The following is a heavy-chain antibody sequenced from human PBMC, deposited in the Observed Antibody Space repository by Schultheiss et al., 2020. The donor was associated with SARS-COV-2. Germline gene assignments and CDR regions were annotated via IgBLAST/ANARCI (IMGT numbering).Heavy chain of an antibody. CDR3: ARDPWMVRGGGYYYYYMDV. CDR1: GGSVSTYY. Sequence: SQTLSLTCTVSGGSVSTYYWSWLRQPAGKGLEWIGRIYTSGSTNYNPSLKSRVTMSVDTSKNQFSLKLSSVTAADTAVYYCARDPWMVRGGGYYYYYMDVWGKGTTVTVSS. J-gene: IGHJ6*03. D-gene: IGHD3-10*01. CDR2: IYTSGST. V-gene: IGHV4-4*07.